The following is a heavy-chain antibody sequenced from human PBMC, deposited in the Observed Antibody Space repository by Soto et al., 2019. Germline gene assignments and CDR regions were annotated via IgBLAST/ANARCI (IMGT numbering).Heavy chain of an antibody. CDR2: ISAYNSNT. CDR3: ARRCGSYFNFWFDP. J-gene: IGHJ5*02. CDR1: GYTFTSYC. D-gene: IGHD1-26*01. Sequence: ASVKVSCKASGYTFTSYCISGVRQAPGQGLEWMGWISAYNSNTNYAQKLQGRVTMTTDTSTSTAYMELRSLRSDDTAVYYCARRCGSYFNFWFDPWGQGTLVTVSS. V-gene: IGHV1-18*01.